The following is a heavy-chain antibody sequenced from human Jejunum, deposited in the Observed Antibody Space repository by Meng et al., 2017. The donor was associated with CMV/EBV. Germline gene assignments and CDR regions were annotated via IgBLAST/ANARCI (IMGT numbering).Heavy chain of an antibody. D-gene: IGHD2-15*01. V-gene: IGHV7-4-1*02. CDR2: INTNTGNP. CDR1: YTFTTYA. J-gene: IGHJ4*02. Sequence: YTFTTYAMNWVREAPGHGLEWMGWINTNTGNPTYAQGFTGRLVFSLDTSVSTTYLQISSLKAEDTAVYYCARTGYCAGGRCDKFDYWGQGTLVTVSS. CDR3: ARTGYCAGGRCDKFDY.